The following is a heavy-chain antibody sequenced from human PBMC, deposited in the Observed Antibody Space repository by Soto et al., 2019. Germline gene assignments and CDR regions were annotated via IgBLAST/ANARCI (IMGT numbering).Heavy chain of an antibody. CDR3: AAGGGLPRYY. V-gene: IGHV4-30-2*01. D-gene: IGHD5-12*01. CDR2: INHSGST. Sequence: QLQLQESGAGLVKPSQTLSLTCAASGGSISRGGYSWGWIGQPPGKGLEGIGYINHSGSTYYNPSRKSRVTISVDRSKNQFSLKLSSVTAADTAVYYCAAGGGLPRYYWAQGTLVTVSS. CDR1: GGSISRGGYS. J-gene: IGHJ4*02.